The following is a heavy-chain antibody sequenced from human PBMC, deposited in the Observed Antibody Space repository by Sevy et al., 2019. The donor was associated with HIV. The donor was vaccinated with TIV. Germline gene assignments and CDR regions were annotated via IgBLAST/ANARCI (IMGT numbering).Heavy chain of an antibody. J-gene: IGHJ4*02. Sequence: GGSLRLSCTASGFTLGDYGLTWFRQAPGKGLEWVGFIRSKVYGGTTEYAASGKGRFTTSRDDSNSIAHLQMNSLKNDETAVYYCTGGHLLFLEWLFPADYWGQGTLVTVSS. CDR1: GFTLGDYG. CDR3: TGGHLLFLEWLFPADY. CDR2: IRSKVYGGTT. D-gene: IGHD3-3*01. V-gene: IGHV3-49*03.